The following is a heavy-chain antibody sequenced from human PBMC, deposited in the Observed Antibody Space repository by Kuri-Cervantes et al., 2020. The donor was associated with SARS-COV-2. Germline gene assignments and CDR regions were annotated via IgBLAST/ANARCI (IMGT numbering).Heavy chain of an antibody. J-gene: IGHJ3*02. CDR3: AREVLIGGSYPYAFDI. CDR2: INPNRGDT. Sequence: ASVKVSCKASGYTFTGYYMHWVRQAPGQGLEWMGWINPNRGDTNYAQKLQGRVTMTTDTSTSTAYMELRSLRSDDTAVYYCAREVLIGGSYPYAFDIWGQGTMVTVSS. D-gene: IGHD1-26*01. CDR1: GYTFTGYY. V-gene: IGHV1-2*02.